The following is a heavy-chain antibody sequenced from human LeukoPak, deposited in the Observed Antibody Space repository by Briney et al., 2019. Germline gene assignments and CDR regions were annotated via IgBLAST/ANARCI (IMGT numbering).Heavy chain of an antibody. Sequence: PSETLSLTCSVSGTSISTNYWSWIRRPPGKGLEWLGCIFCGGGTNYKPSLKSRITISVDTSKNQFSLKLSSVTAADTAVYYCARGDNTHPYYFDYWGQGTLVTVSS. CDR2: IFCGGGT. J-gene: IGHJ4*02. CDR3: ARGDNTHPYYFDY. CDR1: GTSISTNY. D-gene: IGHD2-2*02. V-gene: IGHV4-59*01.